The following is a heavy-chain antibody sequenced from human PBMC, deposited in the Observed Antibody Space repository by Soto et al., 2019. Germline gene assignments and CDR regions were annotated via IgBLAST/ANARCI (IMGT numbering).Heavy chain of an antibody. V-gene: IGHV4-34*01. CDR2: INHSGST. CDR3: ARQSRSGYDRYFDY. CDR1: GGSFSGYY. J-gene: IGHJ4*02. Sequence: SETLSLTCAVYGGSFSGYYWSWIRQPPGKGLEWIGEINHSGSTNYNPSLKSRVTISVDTSKNQFSLKLSSVTAADTAVYYCARQSRSGYDRYFDYWGQGTLVTVSS. D-gene: IGHD5-12*01.